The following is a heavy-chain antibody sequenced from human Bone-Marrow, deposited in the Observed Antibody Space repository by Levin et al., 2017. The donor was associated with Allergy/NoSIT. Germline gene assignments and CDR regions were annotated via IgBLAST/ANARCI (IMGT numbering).Heavy chain of an antibody. J-gene: IGHJ4*02. V-gene: IGHV4-34*01. CDR2: IDHSGDT. CDR1: GASFSGHY. Sequence: PSETLSLTCDLYGASFSGHYWSWVRQSPGQGLEWIGEIDHSGDTNYNPSFRSRVTISVDTSKNQFSLKLTSATAAATAMYYCARGQRRGGSGWIEGFKFDYWGQGIPVAVSS. CDR3: ARGQRRGGSGWIEGFKFDY. D-gene: IGHD6-19*01.